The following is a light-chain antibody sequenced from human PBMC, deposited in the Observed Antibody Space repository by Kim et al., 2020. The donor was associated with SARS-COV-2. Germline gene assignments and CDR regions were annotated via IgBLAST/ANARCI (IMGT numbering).Light chain of an antibody. V-gene: IGKV1-27*01. CDR1: QDINNY. CDR2: AAS. J-gene: IGKJ1*01. Sequence: DFQMTQSPSSLSASVGDRVTITCRASQDINNYLAWYQQRPGEVPKLLIYAASALQSGVPSRFSGSGSGTDFTLAISSLQPEDVGTYYCQKYGSGPRTFGQGTKLEI. CDR3: QKYGSGPRT.